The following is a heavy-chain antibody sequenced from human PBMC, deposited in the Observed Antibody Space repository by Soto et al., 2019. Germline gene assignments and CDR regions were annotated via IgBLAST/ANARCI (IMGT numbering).Heavy chain of an antibody. Sequence: SETLSLTCAVSGYSISSGYYWGWIRQPPGKGLEWIGSIYHSGSTYYNPSLKSRVTISVDTSKNQFSLKLSSVTAADTAVYYCARDPQNSNWSDPWGQGTLVTVSS. D-gene: IGHD1-7*01. CDR3: ARDPQNSNWSDP. J-gene: IGHJ5*02. CDR2: IYHSGST. V-gene: IGHV4-38-2*02. CDR1: GYSISSGYY.